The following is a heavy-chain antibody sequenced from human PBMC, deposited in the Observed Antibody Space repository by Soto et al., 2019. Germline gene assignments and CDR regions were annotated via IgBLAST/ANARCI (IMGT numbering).Heavy chain of an antibody. CDR3: ARGYKDGMDV. V-gene: IGHV3-33*01. J-gene: IGHJ6*02. Sequence: LGFSYAAAVFTYSSYGMHFVRQAPGKGLEWVAVIWYDGSNKYYADSVKGRFTISRDNSKNTLYLQMNSLRAEDTAVYYCARGYKDGMDVWGQGTTVTVSS. D-gene: IGHD1-20*01. CDR2: IWYDGSNK. CDR1: VFTYSSYG.